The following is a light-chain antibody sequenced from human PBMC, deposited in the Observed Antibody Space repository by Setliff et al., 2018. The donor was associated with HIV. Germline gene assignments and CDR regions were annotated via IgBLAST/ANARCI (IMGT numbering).Light chain of an antibody. CDR3: CSYLSTNNYV. CDR2: DVT. J-gene: IGLJ1*01. CDR1: SSDVGSRYNY. V-gene: IGLV2-14*03. Sequence: QSVLTQPASVSGSPGQSITITCTRTSSDVGSRYNYVSWYQQHPGKAPKLLIFDVTYRPSGVSNRFSGSKSGNTASLTISGLQDEDEADYYCCSYLSTNNYVFGTGTKVTVL.